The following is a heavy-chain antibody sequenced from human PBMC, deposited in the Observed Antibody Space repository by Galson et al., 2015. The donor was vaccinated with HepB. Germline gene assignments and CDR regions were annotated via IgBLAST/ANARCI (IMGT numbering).Heavy chain of an antibody. CDR2: ISYDGSNK. J-gene: IGHJ4*02. V-gene: IGHV3-30*04. CDR3: ARGSSSYLFDY. CDR1: GFTFSSYA. Sequence: SLRLSCAASGFTFSSYAMHWVRQAPGKGLEWVAVISYDGSNKYYADSVKGRFTISRDNSKNTLYLQMNSLRAEDTAVYYCARGSSSYLFDYWGQGTLVTVSS. D-gene: IGHD6-13*01.